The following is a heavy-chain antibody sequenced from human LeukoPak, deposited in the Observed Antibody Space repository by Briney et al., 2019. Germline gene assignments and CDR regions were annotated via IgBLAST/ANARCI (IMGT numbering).Heavy chain of an antibody. CDR3: ARQVTT. Sequence: SETLSLTCAVYGGSFSGYYWSWIRQPPGKGLEWIGEINHSGSTNYNPSLKSRVTISVDTSKNQFSLKLSSVTAADTAVYCCARQVTTWGQGTLVTVSS. D-gene: IGHD4-17*01. CDR2: INHSGST. J-gene: IGHJ4*02. V-gene: IGHV4-34*01. CDR1: GGSFSGYY.